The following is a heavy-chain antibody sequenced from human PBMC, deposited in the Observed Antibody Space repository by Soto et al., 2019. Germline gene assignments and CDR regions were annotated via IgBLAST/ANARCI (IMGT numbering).Heavy chain of an antibody. Sequence: SETLSLTCTVSGGSLSSLYWSWIRQPPGKGLEWVGYIYYNGNTDYNPSLKSRVTMSVDTSKNQFSLKLASVTAADTAVYFCARGGWSVDSWGRGILVTVYS. D-gene: IGHD6-19*01. CDR2: IYYNGNT. J-gene: IGHJ5*01. CDR3: ARGGWSVDS. CDR1: GGSLSSLY. V-gene: IGHV4-59*11.